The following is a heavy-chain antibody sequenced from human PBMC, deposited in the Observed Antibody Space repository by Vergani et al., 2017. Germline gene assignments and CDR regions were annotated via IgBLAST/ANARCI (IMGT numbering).Heavy chain of an antibody. CDR2: IHHSGDT. CDR1: DSSIMTNPY. D-gene: IGHD3-10*01. CDR3: ARHRGSVTFFTSSYFYGMDV. Sequence: QVQLQESGPGLVKPSETLTLTCDVSDSSIMTNPYWGWFRQSPGKGLEWIGCIHHSGDTHYNSSLKSRFSISIVSSSKFSLSLTSVTTADTAIYYCARHRGSVTFFTSSYFYGMDVWGHGTTVTVSS. V-gene: IGHV4-38-2*01. J-gene: IGHJ6*02.